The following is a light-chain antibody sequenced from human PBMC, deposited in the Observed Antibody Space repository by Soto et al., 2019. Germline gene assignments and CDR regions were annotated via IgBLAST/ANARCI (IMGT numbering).Light chain of an antibody. CDR3: SSYTSSSTLDV. CDR1: SSDAGGYNY. Sequence: QSVLTQPASVSGSPGQSITISCTGTSSDAGGYNYVSWYQQHPGKAPKLMIYEVSNRPSGVSNRFSGSKSGNTASLTISGLQAEDEADYYCSSYTSSSTLDVFGTGTKV. CDR2: EVS. J-gene: IGLJ1*01. V-gene: IGLV2-14*01.